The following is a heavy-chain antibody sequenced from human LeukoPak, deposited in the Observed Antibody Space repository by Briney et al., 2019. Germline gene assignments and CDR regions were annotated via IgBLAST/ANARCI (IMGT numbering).Heavy chain of an antibody. CDR2: IRYDGSNK. CDR3: AKGPADYGDYLAFDI. D-gene: IGHD4-17*01. V-gene: IGHV3-30*02. Sequence: QPGGSLRLSCAASGFTFSSYGMHWVRQAPGKGLEWVAFIRYDGSNKYYADSVKGRFTISRDNSKNTLYLQMNSLRAEDTAVYYCAKGPADYGDYLAFDIWGQGTMVTVSS. CDR1: GFTFSSYG. J-gene: IGHJ3*02.